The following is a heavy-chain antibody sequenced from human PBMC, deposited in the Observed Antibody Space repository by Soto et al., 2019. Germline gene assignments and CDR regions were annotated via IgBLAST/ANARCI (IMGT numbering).Heavy chain of an antibody. CDR1: GDSIRTSNW. CDR2: IYSSGTT. V-gene: IGHV4-4*02. Sequence: QVQLQESGPGLVKSSGTLSLACTVSGDSIRTSNWWSWVRQTPGKGLEWIGEIYSSGTTNLNPSLKCRLSASVDESRNQFSLNPTSVTAADTAVYFCARAPGVVVGTSILSSWFDPWGQGTLVIVSS. CDR3: ARAPGVVVGTSILSSWFDP. D-gene: IGHD2-21*02. J-gene: IGHJ5*02.